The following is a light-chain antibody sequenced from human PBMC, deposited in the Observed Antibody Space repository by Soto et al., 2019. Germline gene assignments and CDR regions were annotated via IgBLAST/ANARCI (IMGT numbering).Light chain of an antibody. CDR3: AAWDDSLTGVV. CDR1: SSNIGSNY. Sequence: QAVVTQPPSESGTPGQRVTISCSGSSSNIGSNYIYWYQQLPGTAPKLLIYKNSQRPSGVPDRFSGSKSGTSASLAISGLRAEDEAEYYCAAWDDSLTGVVFGGGTKVTVL. CDR2: KNS. V-gene: IGLV1-47*01. J-gene: IGLJ2*01.